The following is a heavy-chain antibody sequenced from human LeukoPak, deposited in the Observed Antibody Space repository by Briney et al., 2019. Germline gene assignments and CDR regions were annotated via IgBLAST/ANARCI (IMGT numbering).Heavy chain of an antibody. CDR2: IIPIFGTA. Sequence: ASVNVSCKASGGTFSSYAISWVRQAPGQGLEWMGGIIPIFGTANYAQKFQGRVTITADESTSTAYMELSSLRSEDTAVYYCARYAFRTGAFDIWGQGTMVTVSS. CDR3: ARYAFRTGAFDI. J-gene: IGHJ3*02. CDR1: GGTFSSYA. V-gene: IGHV1-69*13. D-gene: IGHD1-1*01.